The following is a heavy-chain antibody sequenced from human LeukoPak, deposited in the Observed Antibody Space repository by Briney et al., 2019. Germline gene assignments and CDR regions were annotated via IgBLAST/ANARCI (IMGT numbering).Heavy chain of an antibody. CDR1: GFTFSSYS. V-gene: IGHV3-48*01. Sequence: GGSLRLSCVVSGFTFSSYSMNWVHQAPGKGLEWVSYISSSSGTINYADSVKGRFTISGDNARNSLYLQMNSLRAEDTAVYCCARDHKYAFDYWGQGTLVTVSS. D-gene: IGHD2-8*01. J-gene: IGHJ4*02. CDR3: ARDHKYAFDY. CDR2: ISSSSGTI.